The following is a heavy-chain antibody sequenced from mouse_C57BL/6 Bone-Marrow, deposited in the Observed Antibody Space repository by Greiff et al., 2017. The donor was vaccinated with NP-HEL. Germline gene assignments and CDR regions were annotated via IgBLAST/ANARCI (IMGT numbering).Heavy chain of an antibody. Sequence: VQLQQSGAELVKPGASVKLSCKASGYTFTSYWMHWVKQRPGQGLEWIGMIHPNSGSTNYNEKFKSKATLTVDKSSSTAYMQLSSLTSEDSAVYYCARPPYYGSTLDYWGQGTTLTVSS. CDR2: IHPNSGST. CDR1: GYTFTSYW. V-gene: IGHV1-64*01. D-gene: IGHD1-1*01. CDR3: ARPPYYGSTLDY. J-gene: IGHJ2*01.